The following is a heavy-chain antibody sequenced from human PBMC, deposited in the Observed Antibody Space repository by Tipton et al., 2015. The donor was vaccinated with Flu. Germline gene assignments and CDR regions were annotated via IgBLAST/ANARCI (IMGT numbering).Heavy chain of an antibody. J-gene: IGHJ4*02. Sequence: VQLVQSGAEVKKPGESLKISCKGSELTFSSNWFGWVRQMPGRGLEWMGIIYPGDSDTRYSPSFQGQVTISADKSISTAYLQWSSRKASDTAMYYCARQGTGSGWATFGYWGQGTLVTVSS. CDR3: ARQGTGSGWATFGY. CDR1: ELTFSSNW. V-gene: IGHV5-51*01. D-gene: IGHD6-19*01. CDR2: IYPGDSDT.